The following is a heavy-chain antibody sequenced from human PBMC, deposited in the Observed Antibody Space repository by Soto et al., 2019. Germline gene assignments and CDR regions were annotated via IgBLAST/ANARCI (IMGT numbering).Heavy chain of an antibody. CDR3: ARVCDSSGYYPEY. J-gene: IGHJ4*02. Sequence: PGGSLRLSCAASGFTFSSYAMSWVRQAPGKGLEWVSAISGSGGSTYYADSVKGRFTISRDNSKNTLYLQMNSLRAEDTAVYYCARVCDSSGYYPEYWGQGTLVTVSS. CDR1: GFTFSSYA. CDR2: ISGSGGST. V-gene: IGHV3-23*01. D-gene: IGHD3-22*01.